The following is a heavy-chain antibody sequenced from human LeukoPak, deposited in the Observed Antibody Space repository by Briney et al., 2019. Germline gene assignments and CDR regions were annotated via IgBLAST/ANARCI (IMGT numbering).Heavy chain of an antibody. CDR1: GYSISSGYY. D-gene: IGHD1-1*01. CDR2: IYTSGST. CDR3: ARGSGTRGAFDN. V-gene: IGHV4-38-2*02. Sequence: SETLSLTCTVSGYSISSGYYWGWIRQPPGKGLEWIGRIYTSGSTNYKPSLRSRVTMSVDTSKTQFSLKLSSVTDADTAVYYCARGSGTRGAFDNYGQGTMVTVSS. J-gene: IGHJ3*02.